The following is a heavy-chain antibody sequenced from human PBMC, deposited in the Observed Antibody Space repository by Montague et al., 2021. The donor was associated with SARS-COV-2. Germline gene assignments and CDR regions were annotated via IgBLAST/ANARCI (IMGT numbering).Heavy chain of an antibody. Sequence: SLRLSCAASGLTLSSYGMHWVRQAPGKGLEWVAVISYEGSNKYGAASVKGGFTIPRANSKNTLYLKMNSLRAEDTAVYYCARVASPDLLWFGEVYYQYGMDVGGQGTTVTVAS. D-gene: IGHD3-10*01. V-gene: IGHV3-30-3*01. J-gene: IGHJ6*02. CDR3: ARVASPDLLWFGEVYYQYGMDV. CDR2: ISYEGSNK. CDR1: GLTLSSYG.